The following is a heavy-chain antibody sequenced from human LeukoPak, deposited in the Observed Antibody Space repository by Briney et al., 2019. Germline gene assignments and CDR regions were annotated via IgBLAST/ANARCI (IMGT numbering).Heavy chain of an antibody. CDR3: ARLSVLGGYYTNWFDP. V-gene: IGHV4-39*01. J-gene: IGHJ5*02. CDR2: IYYSGST. D-gene: IGHD3-22*01. Sequence: SETLSLTCTVSGGSISSSSYYWGWIRQPPGKGLEWIGSIYYSGSTYYNPSLKSRVTISVDTSKNQFSLKLSSVTAADTAVYYCARLSVLGGYYTNWFDPWGQGTLVTVSS. CDR1: GGSISSSSYY.